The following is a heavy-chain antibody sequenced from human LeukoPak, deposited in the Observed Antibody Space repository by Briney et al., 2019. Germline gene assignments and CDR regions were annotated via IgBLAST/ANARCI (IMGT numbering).Heavy chain of an antibody. CDR2: INAGNGNT. Sequence: ASVKVSCKASGYTFTSYAMHWVRQAPGQRLEWMGWINAGNGNTKYSQKFQGRVTITRDTSASTAYMELSSLRSEDTAVYYCARAPQLERRWGMYNWFDPWGQGTLVTVSS. J-gene: IGHJ5*02. D-gene: IGHD1-1*01. CDR3: ARAPQLERRWGMYNWFDP. CDR1: GYTFTSYA. V-gene: IGHV1-3*01.